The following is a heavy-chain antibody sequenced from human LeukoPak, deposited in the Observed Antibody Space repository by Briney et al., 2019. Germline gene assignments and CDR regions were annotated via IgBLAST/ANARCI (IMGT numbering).Heavy chain of an antibody. D-gene: IGHD1-7*01. V-gene: IGHV3-48*01. CDR1: GFIFSSYS. Sequence: GGSLRLSCAASGFIFSSYSMNWVRQAPGKGLEWVSYISSSSSTIYYTDSVEGRFTISRDNAKNSLYLQMNSLRAEDTAVYYCARDVGNNWNYALSDYWGQGTLVTVSS. CDR3: ARDVGNNWNYALSDY. CDR2: ISSSSSTI. J-gene: IGHJ4*02.